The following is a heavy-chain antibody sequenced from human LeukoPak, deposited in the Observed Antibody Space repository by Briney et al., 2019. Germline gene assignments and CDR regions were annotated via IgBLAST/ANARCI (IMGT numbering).Heavy chain of an antibody. V-gene: IGHV3-66*01. D-gene: IGHD6-6*01. Sequence: GGSLRLSCAASGFTFSSYRMNWVRQAPGKGLEWVSVIYSGGSTYYADSVKGRFTISRDNSKNTLYLQMNSLRVEDTAVYYCARDKGTSYLSSFDYWGQGTLVTVSS. CDR3: ARDKGTSYLSSFDY. J-gene: IGHJ4*02. CDR2: IYSGGST. CDR1: GFTFSSYR.